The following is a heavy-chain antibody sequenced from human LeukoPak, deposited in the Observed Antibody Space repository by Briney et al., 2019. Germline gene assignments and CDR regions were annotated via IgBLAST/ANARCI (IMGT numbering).Heavy chain of an antibody. CDR3: ARDYDILTGRDY. D-gene: IGHD3-9*01. CDR2: IYTSGST. CDR1: GGSISSGSYY. Sequence: SETLSLTCTVSGGSISSGSYYWSWIRQPPGKGLEWIGRIYTSGSTNYNPSLKSRVTISVDTSKNQFSLKLSSVTAADTAVYYCARDYDILTGRDYWGQGTLVTVSS. V-gene: IGHV4-61*02. J-gene: IGHJ4*02.